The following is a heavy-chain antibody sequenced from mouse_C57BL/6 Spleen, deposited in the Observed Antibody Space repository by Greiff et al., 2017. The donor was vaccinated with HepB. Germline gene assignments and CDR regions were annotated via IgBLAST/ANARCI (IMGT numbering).Heavy chain of an antibody. CDR2: IRNKANGYTT. Sequence: DVKLVESGGGLVQPGGSLSLSCAASGFTFTDYYMSWVRQPPGKALEWLGFIRNKANGYTTEYSASVKGRFTISRDNSQSILYLQMNALRAEDSATYCCASRIYYYGSSGYFDVWGTGTTVTVSS. J-gene: IGHJ1*03. CDR3: ASRIYYYGSSGYFDV. V-gene: IGHV7-3*01. CDR1: GFTFTDYY. D-gene: IGHD1-1*01.